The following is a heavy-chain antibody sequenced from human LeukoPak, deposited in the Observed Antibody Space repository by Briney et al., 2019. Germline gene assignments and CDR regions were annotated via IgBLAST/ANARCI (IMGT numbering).Heavy chain of an antibody. V-gene: IGHV3-30*18. J-gene: IGHJ4*02. CDR2: ISYDGSKT. CDR3: AKDLLEVTYYFDY. D-gene: IGHD3-3*01. Sequence: QPGRSLRLSCAASGFTFDDYAMHWVRQAPGKGLEWVAIISYDGSKTNYADSVKGRFTISRDSAKNTLYLQMNSLRAEDTAVYYCAKDLLEVTYYFDYWGQGTLVTVSS. CDR1: GFTFDDYA.